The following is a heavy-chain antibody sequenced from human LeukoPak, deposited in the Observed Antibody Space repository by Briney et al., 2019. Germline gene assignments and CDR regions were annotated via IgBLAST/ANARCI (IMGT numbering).Heavy chain of an antibody. J-gene: IGHJ4*02. CDR2: IKQDGSEK. Sequence: GGSLRLSCAASGFTFSSYWMSWVRQAPGKGLEWVANIKQDGSEKYYVDSVKGRFTISRDNAKNSLYLQMNSLRAEDTAVYYCARGTERDYVWGSYRLDYRGQGTLVTVSS. CDR3: ARGTERDYVWGSYRLDY. V-gene: IGHV3-7*01. D-gene: IGHD3-16*02. CDR1: GFTFSSYW.